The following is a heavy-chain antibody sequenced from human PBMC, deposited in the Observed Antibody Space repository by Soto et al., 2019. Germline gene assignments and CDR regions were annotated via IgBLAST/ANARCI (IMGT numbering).Heavy chain of an antibody. V-gene: IGHV2-5*02. J-gene: IGHJ6*02. D-gene: IGHD2-21*02. CDR3: IQSRCGGDCLQSYASYYYYGMDV. CDR1: AFSLSTGGVG. Sequence: QITLKESGPTLVKPTQTLTLTCTFSAFSLSTGGVGVGWIRQPPGKALEWLAPGSWDDDKRYSPSLGSRLTITKDTSKNQVVLTMTNMDPVDTATYYCIQSRCGGDCLQSYASYYYYGMDVWGQGTTVTVSS. CDR2: GSWDDDK.